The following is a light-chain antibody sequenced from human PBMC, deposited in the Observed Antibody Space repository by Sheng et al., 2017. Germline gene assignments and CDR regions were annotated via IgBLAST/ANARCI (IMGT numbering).Light chain of an antibody. V-gene: IGKV1-33*01. J-gene: IGKJ4*01. CDR3: QQYDNLPLT. CDR2: DAS. CDR1: QGISNY. Sequence: DIQMTQSPSSLSASVGDRVTITCRASQGISNYLAWYQQKPGKVPKLLIYDASHLERGVPSRFSGRGSGTGFIFTISSLQPEDFATYYCQQYDNLPLTFGGGTKVEIK.